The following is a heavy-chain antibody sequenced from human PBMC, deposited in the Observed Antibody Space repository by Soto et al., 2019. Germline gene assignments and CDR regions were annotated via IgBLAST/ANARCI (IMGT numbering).Heavy chain of an antibody. Sequence: EVQLVESGGGLVKPGGSLRLSCAASGFTFSSYSMNWVRQAPGKGLEWVSSISSSSSYIYYADSVKGRFTISRDNAKNSLYLQMNSLRAEDTAVYYCARVGWDIVVVPAAMTGDIVDYWGQGTLVTVSS. D-gene: IGHD2-2*01. CDR1: GFTFSSYS. V-gene: IGHV3-21*01. CDR2: ISSSSSYI. CDR3: ARVGWDIVVVPAAMTGDIVDY. J-gene: IGHJ4*02.